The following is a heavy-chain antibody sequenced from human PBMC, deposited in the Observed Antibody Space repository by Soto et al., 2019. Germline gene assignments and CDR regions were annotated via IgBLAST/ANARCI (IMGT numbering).Heavy chain of an antibody. J-gene: IGHJ3*02. CDR2: ISSSSRTI. CDR3: ARGLGYYIPPEPFDI. CDR1: GFTFSSYN. V-gene: IGHV3-48*01. D-gene: IGHD3-22*01. Sequence: GGSLRLSCAASGFTFSSYNMNWVRQAPGKGLEWVSYISSSSRTIYYADSVKGRFTISRDIAKNSLYLQMNSLRAEDTAVYYCARGLGYYIPPEPFDIRGQGTMVTVSS.